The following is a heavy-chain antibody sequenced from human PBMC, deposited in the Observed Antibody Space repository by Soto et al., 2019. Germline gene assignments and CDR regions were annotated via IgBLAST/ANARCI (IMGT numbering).Heavy chain of an antibody. CDR1: GGSISSGGYY. CDR3: ARARGYCSGGSCYSGTYYYYYGMDV. Sequence: QVQLQESGPGLVKPSQTLSLTCTVSGGSISSGGYYWSWIRQHPGKGLEWIGYIYYSGSTYYNPSLKSRVTISVDTSKSQFSLKLSSVTAADTAVYYCARARGYCSGGSCYSGTYYYYYGMDVWGQGTTVTVSS. J-gene: IGHJ6*02. CDR2: IYYSGST. V-gene: IGHV4-31*03. D-gene: IGHD2-15*01.